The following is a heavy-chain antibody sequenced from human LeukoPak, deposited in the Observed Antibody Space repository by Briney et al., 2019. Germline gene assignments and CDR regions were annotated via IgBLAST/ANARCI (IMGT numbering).Heavy chain of an antibody. CDR1: GGSISGYY. CDR2: VYTSGTT. J-gene: IGHJ4*02. Sequence: PSETLPLTYTVSGGSISGYYWNWIRQPAGKGLEWIGRVYTSGTTNYSPSLKSRITMSMDTSKNQFSLRLISVTAADTAVYYCARSTGWSNDLSDYWGKGTLVTVSS. D-gene: IGHD6-19*01. CDR3: ARSTGWSNDLSDY. V-gene: IGHV4-4*07.